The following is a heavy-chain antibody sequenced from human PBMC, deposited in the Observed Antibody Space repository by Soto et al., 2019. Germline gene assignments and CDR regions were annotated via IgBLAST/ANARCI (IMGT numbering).Heavy chain of an antibody. CDR1: GFTFSNAW. Sequence: GGSLRLSCAASGFTFSNAWMNWVRQAPGKGLEWVGRIKSKTDGGTTDYAAPVKGRFTISRDDSKNTLYLQMNSLKTEDTAVYYCTTDYRGVLRYFDWLSRYYGMDVWGQGTTVTVSS. CDR3: TTDYRGVLRYFDWLSRYYGMDV. D-gene: IGHD3-9*01. J-gene: IGHJ6*02. CDR2: IKSKTDGGTT. V-gene: IGHV3-15*07.